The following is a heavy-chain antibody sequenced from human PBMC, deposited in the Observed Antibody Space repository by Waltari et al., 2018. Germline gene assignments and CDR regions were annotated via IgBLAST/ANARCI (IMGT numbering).Heavy chain of an antibody. CDR2: ISAYNGNT. D-gene: IGHD3-22*01. CDR1: GYTFTSYG. CDR3: ARGPYYYDSSGYMDYWYFDL. Sequence: QVQLVQSGAEVKKPGASVKVSCKASGYTFTSYGISWVRQAPGQGLEWMGWISAYNGNTNYAQKLQGRVTMTTDTSTSTAYMELRSLRSDDTAVCYCARGPYYYDSSGYMDYWYFDLWGRGTLVTVSS. J-gene: IGHJ2*01. V-gene: IGHV1-18*01.